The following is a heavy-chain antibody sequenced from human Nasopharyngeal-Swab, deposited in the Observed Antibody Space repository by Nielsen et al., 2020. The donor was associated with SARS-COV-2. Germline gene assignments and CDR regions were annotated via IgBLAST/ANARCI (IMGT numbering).Heavy chain of an antibody. Sequence: SVKVSCKASGGTFSSYAISWVRQAPGQGLEWMGGIIPIFGTANYAQKFQGRVTITADKSTSTAYMELSSLRSEDTAVYYCARLWRAYYYYGMDVWGQGTTVTVSS. CDR2: IIPIFGTA. D-gene: IGHD3-10*01. CDR1: GGTFSSYA. J-gene: IGHJ6*02. V-gene: IGHV1-69*06. CDR3: ARLWRAYYYYGMDV.